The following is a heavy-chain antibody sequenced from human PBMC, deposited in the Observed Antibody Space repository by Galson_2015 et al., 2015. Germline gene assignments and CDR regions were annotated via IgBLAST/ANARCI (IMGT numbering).Heavy chain of an antibody. V-gene: IGHV4-39*01. CDR3: ARLEMGYSYGSFDY. CDR1: GGSISRSSHY. D-gene: IGHD5-18*01. CDR2: IYYSGST. J-gene: IGHJ4*02. Sequence: LSLTCAVYGGSISRSSHYWGWIRQPPGTGLEWIGSIYYSGSTYYNPSLKSRVTISVDTSKNQFSLKLSSVTAADTAVYYCARLEMGYSYGSFDYWGQGTLVTVSS.